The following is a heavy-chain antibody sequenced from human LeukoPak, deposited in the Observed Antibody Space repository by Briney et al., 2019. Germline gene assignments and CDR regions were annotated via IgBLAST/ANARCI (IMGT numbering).Heavy chain of an antibody. V-gene: IGHV3-64*01. Sequence: PGGSLRLSCAASGFTFSSYAMHWVRQAPGKGLEYVSALVSNGGSTYYAKSVKGRFTISGDNSKNTLYLQMGSLRAEDTGVYYCARGGEAARMDVWGQGTTVTVSS. J-gene: IGHJ6*02. CDR1: GFTFSSYA. D-gene: IGHD6-6*01. CDR3: ARGGEAARMDV. CDR2: LVSNGGST.